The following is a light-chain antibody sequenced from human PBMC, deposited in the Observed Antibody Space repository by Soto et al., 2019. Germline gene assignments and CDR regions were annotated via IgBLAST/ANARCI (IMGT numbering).Light chain of an antibody. CDR3: AAWDDSLNGHVV. CDR1: SSNIGSNT. J-gene: IGLJ2*01. V-gene: IGLV1-44*01. CDR2: SDN. Sequence: QSVLTQPPSASGTPGQRVTISCSGSSSNIGSNTVSWYQRLPGTAPKVLIYSDNQRPSGVPDRFSGSKSGTSASLAISGLQSGDEAYYYCAAWDDSLNGHVVFGGGTKLTVL.